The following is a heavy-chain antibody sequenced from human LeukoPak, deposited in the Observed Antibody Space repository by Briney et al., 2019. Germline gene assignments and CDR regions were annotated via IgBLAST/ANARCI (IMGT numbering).Heavy chain of an antibody. CDR3: ARDAGGAFGNYVNYFDY. D-gene: IGHD4-11*01. CDR1: GLILSSYG. Sequence: GGSLRLSCAASGLILSSYGILWVRQAPGKGLEWVADIWYDGTNIYYGDSVKGRFSISRDNSKNTVYLQMDSLRAEDTAVYYCARDAGGAFGNYVNYFDYWGQGTLVTVSS. CDR2: IWYDGTNI. J-gene: IGHJ4*02. V-gene: IGHV3-33*01.